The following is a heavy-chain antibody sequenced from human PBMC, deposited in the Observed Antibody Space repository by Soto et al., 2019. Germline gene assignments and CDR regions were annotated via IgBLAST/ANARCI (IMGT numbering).Heavy chain of an antibody. V-gene: IGHV3-23*01. CDR3: AKDAVYTDGLWLMDS. J-gene: IGHJ4*02. D-gene: IGHD2-21*01. CDR1: GFTISTFA. CDR2: MTGSGATI. Sequence: PGGSLRLSCAASGFTISTFAMTWVRQAPGKGLESVCGMTGSGATIHYADSVRGRFTISKDNSKNVLFLQMDYLRDEDTAIHYCAKDAVYTDGLWLMDSWGQGTLVTVSS.